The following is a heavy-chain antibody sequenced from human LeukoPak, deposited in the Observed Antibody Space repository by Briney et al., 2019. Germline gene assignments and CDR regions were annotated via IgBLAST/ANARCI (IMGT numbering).Heavy chain of an antibody. D-gene: IGHD4-23*01. CDR2: SSGSGSST. CDR3: AKRRVGGDAFDI. V-gene: IGHV3-23*01. Sequence: GGSLRLSCEASGFTFTIYSMNWVRQAPGKGLEWVSVSSGSGSSTYYADSVKGRFTISRDNSKNTLYLQMSSLRAEDTAVYYCAKRRVGGDAFDIWGQGTVVTVSS. CDR1: GFTFTIYS. J-gene: IGHJ3*02.